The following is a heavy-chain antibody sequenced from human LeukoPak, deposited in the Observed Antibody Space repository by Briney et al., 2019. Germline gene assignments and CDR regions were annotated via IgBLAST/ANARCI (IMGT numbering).Heavy chain of an antibody. CDR1: GYTFADYY. J-gene: IGHJ4*02. D-gene: IGHD3-9*01. Sequence: ASVKVSCKASGYTFADYYIHWVRQAPGQGLEWVGWMNPNSGDTNYARSFQGRVTMTRDTSISTAYMELSRLRSDDTAVFYCARSPHILTGENFDFWGQGTLVTVSS. CDR2: MNPNSGDT. V-gene: IGHV1-2*02. CDR3: ARSPHILTGENFDF.